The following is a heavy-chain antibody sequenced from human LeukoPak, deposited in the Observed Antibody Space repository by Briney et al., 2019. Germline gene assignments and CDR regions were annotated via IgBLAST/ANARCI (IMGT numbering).Heavy chain of an antibody. D-gene: IGHD4-17*01. V-gene: IGHV3-33*01. CDR2: IWYDGSNK. J-gene: IGHJ4*02. CDR3: AREREGGRTTVTTGGGFDY. CDR1: GFTFSNYG. Sequence: PGRSLRLSCAASGFTFSNYGMHWVRQAPGKGLEWVALIWYDGSNKYYADSVQGRFIISRDNAKNSLYLQMNSLRAEDTALYYCAREREGGRTTVTTGGGFDYWGQGTLVTVSS.